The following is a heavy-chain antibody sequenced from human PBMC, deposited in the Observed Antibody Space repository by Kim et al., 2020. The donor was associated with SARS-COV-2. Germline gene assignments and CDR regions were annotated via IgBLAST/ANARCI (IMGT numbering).Heavy chain of an antibody. J-gene: IGHJ4*02. D-gene: IGHD6-13*01. V-gene: IGHV2-5*01. Sequence: RYSPSLKSRLTITKDTSKNQVVLTMNNMDPVDTATYYCAHRRITIAPAWTWGQGTLVTVSS. CDR3: AHRRITIAPAWT.